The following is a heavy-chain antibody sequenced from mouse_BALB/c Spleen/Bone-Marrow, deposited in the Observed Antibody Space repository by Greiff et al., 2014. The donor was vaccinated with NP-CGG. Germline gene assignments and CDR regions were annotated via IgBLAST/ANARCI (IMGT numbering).Heavy chain of an antibody. CDR3: ARNGYYGWIAY. V-gene: IGHV4-1*02. Sequence: EVKLVESGGGLVQPGGSLKLSCAASGFDISRYWMTWVRQAPGKGLEWIGEINPDSRTINYTPSLKDKFIISRDNAKNTLYLQMSKVRSEDTALYYCARNGYYGWIAYWGQGTLVTVSA. CDR1: GFDISRYW. CDR2: INPDSRTI. J-gene: IGHJ3*01. D-gene: IGHD2-3*01.